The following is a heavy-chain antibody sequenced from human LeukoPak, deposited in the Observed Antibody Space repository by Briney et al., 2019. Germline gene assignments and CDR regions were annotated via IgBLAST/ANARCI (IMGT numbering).Heavy chain of an antibody. CDR3: AGHDFWSGSWFDP. J-gene: IGHJ5*02. D-gene: IGHD3-3*01. Sequence: SVKVSCKASGGTFSSYAISWARQAPGQGLEWMGGIIPIFGTANYAQKFQGGVTITADESTSTAYMELSSLRSEDTAVYYCAGHDFWSGSWFDPWGQGTLVTVSS. V-gene: IGHV1-69*13. CDR1: GGTFSSYA. CDR2: IIPIFGTA.